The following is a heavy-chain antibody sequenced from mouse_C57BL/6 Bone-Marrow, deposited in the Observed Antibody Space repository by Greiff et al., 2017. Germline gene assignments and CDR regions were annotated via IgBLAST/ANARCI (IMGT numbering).Heavy chain of an antibody. J-gene: IGHJ3*01. Sequence: QVHVKQPGAELVKPGASVKMSCKASGYTFTSYWITWVKQRPGQGLEWIGDIYPGSGSTNYNEKFKSKATLTVDTSSSTAYMQLSSLTSEDSAVXYYARLDYVPFAYWGQGTMVTVSA. CDR3: ARLDYVPFAY. D-gene: IGHD2-4*01. V-gene: IGHV1-55*01. CDR1: GYTFTSYW. CDR2: IYPGSGST.